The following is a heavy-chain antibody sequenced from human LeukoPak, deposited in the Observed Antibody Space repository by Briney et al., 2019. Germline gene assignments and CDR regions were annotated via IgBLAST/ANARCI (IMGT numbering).Heavy chain of an antibody. CDR2: ISAYNGHT. CDR1: GYTFTTYG. CDR3: ARALFAIAAAGTWFDP. Sequence: GASVKVSCKASGYTFTTYGIGWVRQAPGQGLEWMGWISAYNGHTNYAQKLQGRVTMTTDTSTSTAYMELRSLRSDDTAVYYCARALFAIAAAGTWFDPWGQGTLVTVSS. J-gene: IGHJ5*02. V-gene: IGHV1-18*01. D-gene: IGHD6-13*01.